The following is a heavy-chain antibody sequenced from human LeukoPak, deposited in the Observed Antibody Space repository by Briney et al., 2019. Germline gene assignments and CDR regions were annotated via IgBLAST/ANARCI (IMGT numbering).Heavy chain of an antibody. CDR1: GFTFSNYK. V-gene: IGHV3-33*08. CDR3: ARDTSFPDAFDI. Sequence: GGSLRLSCAASGFTFSNYKMHWVRQAPGKGLEWVAVVLYDGSKKYYADSVKGRFTISRDNSKDTLYLQMNSLRAEDTAVYYCARDTSFPDAFDIWGQGTMVTVSS. J-gene: IGHJ3*02. D-gene: IGHD2-2*01. CDR2: VLYDGSKK.